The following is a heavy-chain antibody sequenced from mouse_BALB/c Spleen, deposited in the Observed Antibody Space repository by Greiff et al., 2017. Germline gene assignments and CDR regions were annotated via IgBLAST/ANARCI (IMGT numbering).Heavy chain of an antibody. Sequence: EVQLQQSGPGLVKPSQSLSLTCSVTGYSITSGYYWNWIRQFPGNKLEWMGYISYDGSNNYNPSLKNRISITRDTSKNQFFLKLNSVTTEDTATYYCARVPMDYWGQGTSVTVSS. CDR3: ARVPMDY. J-gene: IGHJ4*01. CDR2: ISYDGSN. V-gene: IGHV3-6*02. CDR1: GYSITSGYY.